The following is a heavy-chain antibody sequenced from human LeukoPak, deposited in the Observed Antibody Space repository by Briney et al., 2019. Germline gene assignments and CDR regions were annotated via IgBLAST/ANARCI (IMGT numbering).Heavy chain of an antibody. CDR1: GGSISSSSYY. V-gene: IGHV4-39*01. CDR2: IYYSGST. CDR3: ARRKGAYSYYYYYMDV. D-gene: IGHD4/OR15-4a*01. Sequence: TLSLPCTVSGGSISSSSYYWGWIRPPPGKGLEWTGIIYYSGSTYYNPSLKSRVTISVDTSKNQFSLKLSSVTAADTAVYYCARRKGAYSYYYYYMDVWGKGTTVTVSS. J-gene: IGHJ6*03.